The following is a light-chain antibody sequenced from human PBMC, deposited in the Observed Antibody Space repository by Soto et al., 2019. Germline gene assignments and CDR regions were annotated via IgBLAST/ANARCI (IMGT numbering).Light chain of an antibody. CDR3: TSYTSSSTVV. CDR2: EVS. Sequence: QSALTQPPSVSGSPGQSVTISCTGTSSDVGSYNRVSWYQQPPGTAPKLMIYEVSNRPSGVPDRFSGSKSGNTASLTISGLQAEEEDDYCCTSYTSSSTVVFGGGTQLTVL. CDR1: SSDVGSYNR. V-gene: IGLV2-18*02. J-gene: IGLJ2*01.